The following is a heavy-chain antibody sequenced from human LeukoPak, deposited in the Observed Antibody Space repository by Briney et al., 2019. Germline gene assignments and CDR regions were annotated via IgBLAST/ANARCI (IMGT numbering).Heavy chain of an antibody. CDR1: GGSISSGGYS. D-gene: IGHD3-10*01. Sequence: SETLSLTCAVSGGSISSGGYSWSWIRQPPGKGLEWIGYIYYSGSTYYNPSLKSRVTISVDTSKTQFSMQLSSVTAADTAVYYCARVRITMVRGVSKSGYNWFDPWGQGTLVTVSS. CDR2: IYYSGST. J-gene: IGHJ5*02. CDR3: ARVRITMVRGVSKSGYNWFDP. V-gene: IGHV4-30-4*07.